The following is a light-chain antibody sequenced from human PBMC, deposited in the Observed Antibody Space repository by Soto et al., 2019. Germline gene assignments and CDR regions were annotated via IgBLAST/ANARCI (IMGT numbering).Light chain of an antibody. CDR2: DAS. V-gene: IGKV3-11*02. CDR3: QQRSNWPPLT. J-gene: IGKJ4*01. Sequence: EIVVTQSPATLSLSPGERATLSCRTSQSVGSYLAWYQKKPGQAPRLLIYDASNRATGIPARFSGSGSGRDFTLNISSLEPEDFAVYYCQQRSNWPPLTFGGGTKVEIK. CDR1: QSVGSY.